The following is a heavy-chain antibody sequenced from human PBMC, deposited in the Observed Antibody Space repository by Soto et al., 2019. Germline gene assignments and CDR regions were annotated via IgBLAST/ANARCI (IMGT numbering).Heavy chain of an antibody. Sequence: EVQLVESGGGLVQPGGSLKLSCAASGFTFSGSAMHWVRQASGRGLEWVGRIRSKANSYATSYAASVKGRFTISRDDSKNTAYLQMNSLKTEDTAVYYGTGWDYWGQGNMVTVSS. CDR3: TGWDY. J-gene: IGHJ4*02. CDR1: GFTFSGSA. V-gene: IGHV3-73*01. CDR2: IRSKANSYAT.